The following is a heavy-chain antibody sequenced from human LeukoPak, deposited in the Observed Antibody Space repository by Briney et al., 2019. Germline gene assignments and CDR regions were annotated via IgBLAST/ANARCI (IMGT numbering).Heavy chain of an antibody. V-gene: IGHV4-39*01. CDR1: GGSISSSSYY. CDR3: ARRSTARHGYNSIYYFGY. CDR2: IYYSGST. J-gene: IGHJ4*02. Sequence: SETLSLTCTVSGGSISSSSYYWGWIRQPPGKGLEWIGSIYYSGSTYYNPSLKSRVTISVDTSKNQFSLKLSSVTAADTAVYYCARRSTARHGYNSIYYFGYWGQGTLVTVSS. D-gene: IGHD5-24*01.